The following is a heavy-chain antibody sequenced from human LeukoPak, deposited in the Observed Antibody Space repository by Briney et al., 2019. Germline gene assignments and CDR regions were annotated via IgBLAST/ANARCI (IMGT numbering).Heavy chain of an antibody. Sequence: GGSLRLSCAASGFTFSSYSMNWVRQAPGKGLEWVSSISSSSSYIYYADSVKGRFTISRDNSKNTLYLQMNSLRAEDTAVYYCAKAGMDYYDSSGYLHYWGQGTLVTVSS. CDR1: GFTFSSYS. J-gene: IGHJ4*02. D-gene: IGHD3-22*01. CDR2: ISSSSSYI. CDR3: AKAGMDYYDSSGYLHY. V-gene: IGHV3-21*04.